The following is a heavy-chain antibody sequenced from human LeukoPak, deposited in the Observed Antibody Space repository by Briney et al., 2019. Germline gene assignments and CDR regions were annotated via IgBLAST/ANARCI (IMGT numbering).Heavy chain of an antibody. J-gene: IGHJ3*02. D-gene: IGHD6-13*01. CDR2: INADNGNT. CDR3: ARDHAGIAAAGDHAFDI. CDR1: GYTFTSYA. Sequence: ASVKVSCKASGYTFTSYAMHWVRQAPGQRLEWMGWINADNGNTKYSQKFQGRVTITRDTSASTAYMELSSLRSGDTAVYYCARDHAGIAAAGDHAFDIWGQGTMVTVSS. V-gene: IGHV1-3*01.